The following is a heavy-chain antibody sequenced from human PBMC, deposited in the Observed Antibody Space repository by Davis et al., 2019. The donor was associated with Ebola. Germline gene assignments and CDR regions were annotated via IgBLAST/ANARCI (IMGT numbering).Heavy chain of an antibody. V-gene: IGHV4-38-2*02. CDR1: GYSISSGYY. CDR3: ASWGGNWVNYYYYMDV. CDR2: IYHSGST. D-gene: IGHD7-27*01. Sequence: SETLSLTCTVSGYSISSGYYWGWIRQPPGKGLEWIGSIYHSGSTYYNPSLKSRVTISVDTSKNQFSLKLSSVTAADTAVYYCASWGGNWVNYYYYMDVWGKGTTVTVSS. J-gene: IGHJ6*03.